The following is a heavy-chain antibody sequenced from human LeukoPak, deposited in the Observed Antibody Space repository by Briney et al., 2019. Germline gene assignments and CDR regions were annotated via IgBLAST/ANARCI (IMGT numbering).Heavy chain of an antibody. CDR3: ARDTGSGDGYTY. J-gene: IGHJ4*02. D-gene: IGHD5-24*01. V-gene: IGHV1-69*13. CDR1: GYTFTSYD. CDR2: IIPIFGTA. Sequence: GASVKVSCKASGYTFTSYDFNWVRQAPGQGLEWMGGIIPIFGTANYAQKFQGRVTITADESTSTAYMELSSLRSEDTAVYYCARDTGSGDGYTYWGQGTLATVSS.